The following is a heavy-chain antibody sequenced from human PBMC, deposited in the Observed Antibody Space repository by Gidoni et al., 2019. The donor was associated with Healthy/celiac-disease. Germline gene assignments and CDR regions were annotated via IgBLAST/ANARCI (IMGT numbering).Heavy chain of an antibody. CDR2: ITWNSVTI. J-gene: IGHJ6*02. V-gene: IGHV3-9*01. CDR3: AKGIRGGLPYGMDV. Sequence: EVQLVESGGGLVQPGMSLRLSCAAAGFTFDDYAMHWGRQVPGKGLEWVSGITWNSVTIAYADSLKGRFTISRDNAKNSLYLQTNSLRAEDTALYYCAKGIRGGLPYGMDVWGQGTTVTVSS. CDR1: GFTFDDYA. D-gene: IGHD1-26*01.